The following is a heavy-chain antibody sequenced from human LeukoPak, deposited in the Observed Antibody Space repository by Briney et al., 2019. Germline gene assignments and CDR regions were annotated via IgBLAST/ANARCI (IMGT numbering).Heavy chain of an antibody. CDR1: GYSFTSYW. J-gene: IGHJ6*02. CDR3: ARDPLEYQLLSHYYYYGMDV. CDR2: INAGNGNT. V-gene: IGHV1-3*01. D-gene: IGHD2-2*01. Sequence: GESLKISCKGSGYSFTSYWISWVRQAPGQRLEWMGWINAGNGNTKYSQKFQGRVTITRDTSASTAYMELSSLRSEDTAVYYCARDPLEYQLLSHYYYYGMDVWGQGTTVTVSS.